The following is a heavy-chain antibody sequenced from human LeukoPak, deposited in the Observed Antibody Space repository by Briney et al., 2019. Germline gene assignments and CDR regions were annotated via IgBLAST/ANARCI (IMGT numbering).Heavy chain of an antibody. V-gene: IGHV1-2*02. J-gene: IGHJ5*02. D-gene: IGHD4-17*01. Sequence: ASVKVSCKASGYTFTGYYMHWVRQAPGQGLEWMGCINPNSGGTNYAQKFQGRVTMTRDTSISTAYMELSRLRSDDTAVYYCARDEEGGDYGEFRGDWFDPWGQGTLVTVSS. CDR3: ARDEEGGDYGEFRGDWFDP. CDR2: INPNSGGT. CDR1: GYTFTGYY.